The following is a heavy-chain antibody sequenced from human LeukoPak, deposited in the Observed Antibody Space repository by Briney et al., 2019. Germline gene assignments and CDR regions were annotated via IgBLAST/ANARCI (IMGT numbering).Heavy chain of an antibody. CDR3: AKDGGYSSGWSASFDY. V-gene: IGHV3-30*02. Sequence: GGSLRLSCAASGFTFSSHGMHWVRQAPGKGLEWVAFIRYDGSNKYYADSVKGRFTISRDNSKNTLYLQMNSLRAEDTAVYYCAKDGGYSSGWSASFDYWGQGTLVTVSS. J-gene: IGHJ4*02. CDR2: IRYDGSNK. CDR1: GFTFSSHG. D-gene: IGHD6-19*01.